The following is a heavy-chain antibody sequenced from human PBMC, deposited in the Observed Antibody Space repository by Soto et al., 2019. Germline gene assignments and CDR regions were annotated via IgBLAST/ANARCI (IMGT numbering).Heavy chain of an antibody. CDR2: IRDSGST. Sequence: QVQLQESGPGLVKPSQTLSVTCTVSGGSVSSDDYSWSWISQHPGKGLEWIGYIRDSGSTYYNPSLEGRVTISVDTSKNQFSLMLRSVTAADTAVYYCARAMANYFDYWGQGTLVTASS. CDR1: GGSVSSDDYS. V-gene: IGHV4-31*03. CDR3: ARAMANYFDY. D-gene: IGHD2-8*01. J-gene: IGHJ4*02.